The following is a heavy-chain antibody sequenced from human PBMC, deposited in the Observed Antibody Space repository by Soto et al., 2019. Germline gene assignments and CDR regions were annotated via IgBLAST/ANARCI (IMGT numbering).Heavy chain of an antibody. D-gene: IGHD4-17*01. Sequence: SETLSLTCTVSGGSINYSYWTCIRQPPGKGLEWIGYISYTGSANYNASLKSRLTVSVDTSKNQFSLKLSSVTAADTALYYCARVNYGDYYYGMDVWGQGTTVTVSS. J-gene: IGHJ6*02. V-gene: IGHV4-59*01. CDR1: GGSINYSY. CDR2: ISYTGSA. CDR3: ARVNYGDYYYGMDV.